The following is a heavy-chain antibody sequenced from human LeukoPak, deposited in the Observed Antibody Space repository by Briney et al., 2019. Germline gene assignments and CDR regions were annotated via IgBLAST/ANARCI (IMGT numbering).Heavy chain of an antibody. CDR1: GASISSGGYY. CDR3: ARVRLTGYYTDY. J-gene: IGHJ4*02. D-gene: IGHD3-9*01. CDR2: IYHSGST. V-gene: IGHV4-30-2*01. Sequence: SETLSLTCTVSGASISSGGYYWSWIRQPPGKGLEWIGYIYHSGSTYYNPSLKSRVTISVDRSKNQFSLKLSSVTAADTAVYYCARVRLTGYYTDYWGQGTLVTVSS.